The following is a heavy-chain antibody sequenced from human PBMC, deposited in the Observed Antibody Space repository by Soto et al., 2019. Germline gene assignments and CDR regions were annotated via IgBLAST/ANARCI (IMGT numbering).Heavy chain of an antibody. J-gene: IGHJ4*02. D-gene: IGHD6-19*01. CDR3: AKDRSSGWRFPLAYFDY. Sequence: GSLRLSCAASGFTFSSYAMSWVRQAPGKGLEWVSAISGSGGSTYYADSVKGRFTISRDNSKNTLYLQMNSLRAEDTAVYYCAKDRSSGWRFPLAYFDYWGQGPLFTVSS. CDR1: GFTFSSYA. V-gene: IGHV3-23*01. CDR2: ISGSGGST.